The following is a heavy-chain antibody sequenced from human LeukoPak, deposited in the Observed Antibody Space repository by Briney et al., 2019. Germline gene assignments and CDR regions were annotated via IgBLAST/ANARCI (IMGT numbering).Heavy chain of an antibody. CDR1: GYSFTSYW. CDR2: INYDGSST. J-gene: IGHJ4*02. CDR3: AKDLSTSWYYFDY. D-gene: IGHD6-13*01. Sequence: GESLKISCKGSGYSFTSYWMHWVRQAPGKGLVWVSHINYDGSSTNYADSVKGRFTISRDNAKNTLYLQMNSLRAEDTAVYYCAKDLSTSWYYFDYWGQGTLVTVSS. V-gene: IGHV3-74*01.